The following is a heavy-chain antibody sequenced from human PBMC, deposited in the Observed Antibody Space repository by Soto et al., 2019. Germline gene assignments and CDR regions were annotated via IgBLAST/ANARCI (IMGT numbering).Heavy chain of an antibody. D-gene: IGHD6-13*01. CDR2: IKQDGSEK. J-gene: IGHJ6*02. V-gene: IGHV3-7*01. CDR3: ARIASAGRGWDV. CDR1: GFTFSNYW. Sequence: EVQLVESGGGLVQPGGSLRLSCADFGFTFSNYWMSWVRQAPGKGLEWVGNIKQDGSEKNYVDSVKGRFTISRDNAKNSLYLQMNRLRAEDTAVYYCARIASAGRGWDVWGQGTTVAVSS.